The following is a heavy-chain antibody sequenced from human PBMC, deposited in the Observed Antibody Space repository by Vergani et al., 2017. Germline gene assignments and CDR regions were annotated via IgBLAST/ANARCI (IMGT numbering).Heavy chain of an antibody. J-gene: IGHJ3*02. CDR2: IYYSGST. D-gene: IGHD3-22*01. CDR3: ARHYYDSSGHDAFDI. CDR1: GGSNSSSSYY. V-gene: IGHV4-39*01. Sequence: QLQLQESGPGLVKPSETLSLTCTVSGGSNSSSSYYWGWIRQPPGKGLEWIGSIYYSGSTYYNPSLKSRVTISVDTSKNQFSLKLSSVTAADTAVYYCARHYYDSSGHDAFDIWGQGTMVTVSS.